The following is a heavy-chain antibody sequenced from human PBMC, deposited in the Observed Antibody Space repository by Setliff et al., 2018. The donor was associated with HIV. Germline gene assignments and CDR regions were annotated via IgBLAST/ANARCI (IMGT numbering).Heavy chain of an antibody. CDR1: GGSVSGHY. CDR3: ASRRGIEFYFDI. Sequence: SETLSLTCAVYGGSVSGHYWGWIRQTPGKGLEWIGEINHGGDTNYNPSLKSRVTISVGSSYNHFSLKLSSVTAADTGVYYCASRRGIEFYFDIWGQGTPVTVS. V-gene: IGHV4-34*01. J-gene: IGHJ4*02. CDR2: INHGGDT. D-gene: IGHD3-10*01.